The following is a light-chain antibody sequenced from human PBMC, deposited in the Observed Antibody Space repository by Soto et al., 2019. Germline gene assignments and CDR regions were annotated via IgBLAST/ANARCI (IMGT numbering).Light chain of an antibody. Sequence: IVLTQSPGTLSLSPGERTTLSCRASQSISRYLAWYQQKPGQGPRLLIYGASSRATGTPDRFSGSGSGTDFTLTINRLEPEDCALYYCQQYGSSPPTFGQGTKVEI. CDR1: QSISRY. CDR2: GAS. V-gene: IGKV3-20*01. CDR3: QQYGSSPPT. J-gene: IGKJ1*01.